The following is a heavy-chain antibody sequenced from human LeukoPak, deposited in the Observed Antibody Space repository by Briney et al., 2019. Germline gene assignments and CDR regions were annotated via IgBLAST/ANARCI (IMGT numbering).Heavy chain of an antibody. J-gene: IGHJ4*02. V-gene: IGHV4-34*01. CDR2: INHSGST. CDR3: AKSFSETERATITAY. CDR1: GGSFSGYY. Sequence: NASETLSLTCAVYGGSFSGYYWSWIRQPPGKGLEWIGEINHSGSTNYNPSLKSRVTISVDTSKNQFSLKLSSVTAADTAIYYCAKSFSETERATITAYWGQGTLVTVSS. D-gene: IGHD5-24*01.